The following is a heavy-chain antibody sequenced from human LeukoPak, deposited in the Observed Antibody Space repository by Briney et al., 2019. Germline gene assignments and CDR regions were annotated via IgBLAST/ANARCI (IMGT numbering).Heavy chain of an antibody. CDR2: IYYSGST. Sequence: PSETLSLTCTVSVGSISSYYWSWIRQPPGKGLEWIGYIYYSGSTNYNPSLKSRVTISVDTSKNQFSLKLSSVTAAGTAAYYCARAPAQRAIDYWGQGTLVTVSS. V-gene: IGHV4-59*01. CDR1: VGSISSYY. CDR3: ARAPAQRAIDY. J-gene: IGHJ4*02.